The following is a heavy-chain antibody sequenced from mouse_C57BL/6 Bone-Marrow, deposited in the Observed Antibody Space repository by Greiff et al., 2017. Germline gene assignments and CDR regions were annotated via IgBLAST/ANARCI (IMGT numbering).Heavy chain of an antibody. V-gene: IGHV1-54*01. Sequence: QVQLQQSGAELVRPGTSVKVSCKASGYAFTNYLIEWVKQRPGQGLEWIGVINPGRGGTNYNEKFKGKATLTADNSSSTAYLQLSSLTSEDSAVYFCARNYYGSSYNAMDYWGQGTSVTVSS. D-gene: IGHD1-1*01. J-gene: IGHJ4*01. CDR2: INPGRGGT. CDR3: ARNYYGSSYNAMDY. CDR1: GYAFTNYL.